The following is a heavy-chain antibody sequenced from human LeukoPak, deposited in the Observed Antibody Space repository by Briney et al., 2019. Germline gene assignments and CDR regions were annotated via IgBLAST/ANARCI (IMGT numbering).Heavy chain of an antibody. CDR1: GFTVSSNY. CDR3: ASPGRVQQQLWDYYYGMDV. Sequence: TGGSLRLSCAASGFTVSSNYMSWVRQAPGKGLEWVSVIYSGGSTYYADSVKGRFTISRDNSKNTLYLQMNSLRAEVTAVYYCASPGRVQQQLWDYYYGMDVWGKGTTVTVSS. CDR2: IYSGGST. D-gene: IGHD6-13*01. V-gene: IGHV3-53*01. J-gene: IGHJ6*04.